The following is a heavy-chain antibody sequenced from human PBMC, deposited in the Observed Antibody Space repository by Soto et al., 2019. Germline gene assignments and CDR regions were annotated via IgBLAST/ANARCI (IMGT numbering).Heavy chain of an antibody. V-gene: IGHV4-39*01. Sequence: SETLSLTCTVSGGSISSSSYYWGWIRQPPGKGLEWIGSIYYSGSTYYNPSLKSRVTISVDTSKNQFSLKLSSVTAADTAVYYCASFSVDTAMVVYWFDPWGQGTLVTVSS. CDR3: ASFSVDTAMVVYWFDP. CDR1: GGSISSSSYY. J-gene: IGHJ5*02. CDR2: IYYSGST. D-gene: IGHD5-18*01.